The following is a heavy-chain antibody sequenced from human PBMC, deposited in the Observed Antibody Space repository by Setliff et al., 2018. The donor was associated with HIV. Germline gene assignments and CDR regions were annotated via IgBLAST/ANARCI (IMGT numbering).Heavy chain of an antibody. D-gene: IGHD3-10*01. Sequence: SETLSLTCTVSGYPISSGSYYWSWIRQPAGKGLEWIGHIHTSGSTKYNPSLKSRVTISADTSKNQFSLNLSSVTAAETAVYYCARVGYHGSGRYSFDYWGQGTLVTVSS. J-gene: IGHJ4*02. CDR3: ARVGYHGSGRYSFDY. V-gene: IGHV4-61*09. CDR2: IHTSGST. CDR1: GYPISSGSYY.